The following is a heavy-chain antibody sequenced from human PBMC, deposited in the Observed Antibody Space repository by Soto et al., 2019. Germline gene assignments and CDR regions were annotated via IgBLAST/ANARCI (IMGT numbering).Heavy chain of an antibody. Sequence: ASVKVSFKASGYTFTSYAMHWLRHAPGQRLEWMGWINAGNGNTKYSQKFQGRVTITRDTSASTAYMELSSLRSEDTAVYYCATEVVVPAARYYYYGMDVWGQGTTVTVSS. CDR1: GYTFTSYA. J-gene: IGHJ6*02. D-gene: IGHD2-2*01. CDR3: ATEVVVPAARYYYYGMDV. CDR2: INAGNGNT. V-gene: IGHV1-3*01.